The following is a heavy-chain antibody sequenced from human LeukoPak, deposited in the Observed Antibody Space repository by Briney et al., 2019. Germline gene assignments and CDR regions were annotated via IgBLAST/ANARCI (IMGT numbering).Heavy chain of an antibody. D-gene: IGHD3-22*01. J-gene: IGHJ6*04. Sequence: PGGSLRLSCAASGFTFSDYYMSWIRQAPGKGLEWVSYISSSGSTIYYADSVKGRFTISRDNAKNSLYLQMNSLRAEDTAVYYCARDQGLGYYDSSGYHGLGVWGKGTTVTVSS. CDR1: GFTFSDYY. CDR2: ISSSGSTI. V-gene: IGHV3-11*04. CDR3: ARDQGLGYYDSSGYHGLGV.